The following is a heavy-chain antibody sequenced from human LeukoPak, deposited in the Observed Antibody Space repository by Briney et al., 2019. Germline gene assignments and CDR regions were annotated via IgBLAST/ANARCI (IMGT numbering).Heavy chain of an antibody. CDR3: ATGGGDYYDSSGYYYFDY. D-gene: IGHD3-22*01. J-gene: IGHJ4*02. CDR1: GGTFSSYA. Sequence: ASVKVSCKASGGTFSSYAISWVRQAPGQGLEWMGGIIPIFGTANYAQKFQGRVTITADKSTSTAYMELSSLRSEDMAVYYCATGGGDYYDSSGYYYFDYWGQGTLVTVSS. CDR2: IIPIFGTA. V-gene: IGHV1-69*06.